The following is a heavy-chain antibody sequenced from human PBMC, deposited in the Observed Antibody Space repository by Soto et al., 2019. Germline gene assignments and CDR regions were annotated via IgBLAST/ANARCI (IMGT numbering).Heavy chain of an antibody. CDR1: GFTFSNAW. V-gene: IGHV3-15*01. J-gene: IGHJ2*01. Sequence: GGSLRLSCAASGFTFSNAWMSWVRQAPGKGLEWVGRIKSKTDGGTTDYAAPVKGRFTISRDDSKNTLYLQMNSLKTEDTAVYYCTTLPTSIAALSYWYFDLWGRGTLVTVSS. D-gene: IGHD6-6*01. CDR2: IKSKTDGGTT. CDR3: TTLPTSIAALSYWYFDL.